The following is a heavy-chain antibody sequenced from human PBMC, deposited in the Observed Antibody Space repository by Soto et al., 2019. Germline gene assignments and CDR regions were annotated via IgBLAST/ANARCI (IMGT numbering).Heavy chain of an antibody. Sequence: SETLSLTCTVSGGSISSGGYYWSWIRQHPGKGLEWIGYIYYSGSTYYNQSLKSRVTISVDTSKNQFSLKLSSVTAADTAVYYCARVEGSGSYYWTYYYYGMDVWGQGTTVTVSS. D-gene: IGHD1-26*01. V-gene: IGHV4-31*03. J-gene: IGHJ6*02. CDR3: ARVEGSGSYYWTYYYYGMDV. CDR1: GGSISSGGYY. CDR2: IYYSGST.